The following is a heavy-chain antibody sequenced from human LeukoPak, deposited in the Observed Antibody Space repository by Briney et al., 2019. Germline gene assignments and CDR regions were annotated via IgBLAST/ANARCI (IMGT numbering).Heavy chain of an antibody. J-gene: IGHJ4*02. CDR3: ARGLIYDSVWGSYRYLFDY. D-gene: IGHD3-16*02. V-gene: IGHV4-34*01. Sequence: SETLSLTCAVYGGSFSGYYWSWIRQPPGKGLEWIGEINHSGSTNYNPSLKSRVTISVDTSKNQFSLKLSSVTAADTAVYYCARGLIYDSVWGSYRYLFDYWGQGTLVTVSS. CDR2: INHSGST. CDR1: GGSFSGYY.